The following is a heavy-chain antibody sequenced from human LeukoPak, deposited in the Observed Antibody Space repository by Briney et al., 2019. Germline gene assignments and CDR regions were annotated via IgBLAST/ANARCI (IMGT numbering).Heavy chain of an antibody. CDR1: GYTFTSYG. J-gene: IGHJ3*02. CDR3: ARSTDYGSGSSGAFDI. V-gene: IGHV1-8*03. CDR2: MNPNSGNT. Sequence: ASVKVSCKASGYTFTSYGISWVRQAPGQGLEWMGWMNPNSGNTGYAQKFQGRVTITRNTSISTAYMALSSLRSEDTAVYYCARSTDYGSGSSGAFDIWGQGTMVTVSS. D-gene: IGHD3-10*01.